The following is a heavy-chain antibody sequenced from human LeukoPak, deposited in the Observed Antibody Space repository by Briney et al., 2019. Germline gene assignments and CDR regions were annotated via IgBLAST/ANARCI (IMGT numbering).Heavy chain of an antibody. Sequence: GGSRRLSCAASGFTFSSYAMSWVRQAPGKGLEWVANIKKDGSETFYVDSVKGRFTISRDNAKNSLFLQMNSLRADDTAVYFCARDGAARGSGSFGDWGQGTLVSVSS. J-gene: IGHJ4*02. D-gene: IGHD3-10*01. CDR2: IKKDGSET. CDR3: ARDGAARGSGSFGD. V-gene: IGHV3-7*03. CDR1: GFTFSSYA.